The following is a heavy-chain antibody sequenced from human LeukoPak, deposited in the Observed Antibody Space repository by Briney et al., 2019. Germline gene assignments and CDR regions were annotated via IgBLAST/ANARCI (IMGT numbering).Heavy chain of an antibody. CDR2: IYHSGST. J-gene: IGHJ3*02. Sequence: SETLSLTCAVSGGSISSGGYSWSWIRQPPGKGLEWIGYIYHSGSTYYNPSLKSRVTISVDRSKNQSSLKLSSVTAADTAVYYCATSPITMAAFDIWGQGTMVTVSS. V-gene: IGHV4-30-2*01. D-gene: IGHD3-10*01. CDR1: GGSISSGGYS. CDR3: ATSPITMAAFDI.